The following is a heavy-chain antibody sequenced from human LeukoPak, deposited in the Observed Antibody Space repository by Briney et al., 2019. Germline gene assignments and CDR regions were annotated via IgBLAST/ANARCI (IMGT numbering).Heavy chain of an antibody. Sequence: GASVKVSCKASGYTFTGYYMHWVRQAPGQGLEWMGWINPNSGGSTSYAQKFQGRVTMTRDTSTSTVYMELSSLRSEDTAVYYCARDRPSYYDILTPLPEDIWGQGTMVTVSS. D-gene: IGHD3-9*01. CDR2: INPNSGGST. CDR1: GYTFTGYY. J-gene: IGHJ3*02. CDR3: ARDRPSYYDILTPLPEDI. V-gene: IGHV1-46*01.